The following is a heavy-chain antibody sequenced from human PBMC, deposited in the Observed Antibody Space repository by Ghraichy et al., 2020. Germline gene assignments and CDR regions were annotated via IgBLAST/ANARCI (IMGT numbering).Heavy chain of an antibody. CDR2: IYYSGST. D-gene: IGHD6-19*01. V-gene: IGHV4-59*01. J-gene: IGHJ4*02. CDR1: GGSISSYY. CDR3: ASHLPGIAVARTDHYFDY. Sequence: SETLSLTCTVSGGSISSYYWSWIRQPPGKGLEWIGYIYYSGSTNYNPSLKSRVTISVDTSKNQFSLKLSSVTAADTAVYYCASHLPGIAVARTDHYFDYWGQGTLVTVSS.